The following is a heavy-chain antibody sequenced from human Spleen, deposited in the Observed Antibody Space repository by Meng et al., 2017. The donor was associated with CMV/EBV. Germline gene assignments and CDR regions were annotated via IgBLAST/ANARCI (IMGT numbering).Heavy chain of an antibody. V-gene: IGHV1-8*02. Sequence: ASVKVSCKASGYTFTGYYMHWVRQATGQGLEWMGWMNPNSGNTGYAQKFQGRVTMTRNTSISTAYMELSSLRSEDTAVYYCARDMCSTTSCRFDFWGQGTLVTVSS. CDR1: GYTFTGYY. J-gene: IGHJ4*02. CDR2: MNPNSGNT. D-gene: IGHD2-2*01. CDR3: ARDMCSTTSCRFDF.